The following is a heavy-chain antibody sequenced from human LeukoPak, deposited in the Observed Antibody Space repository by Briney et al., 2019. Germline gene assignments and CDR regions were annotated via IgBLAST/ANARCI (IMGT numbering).Heavy chain of an antibody. CDR2: TYYSGST. CDR1: GGSISSYY. Sequence: SETLSLTCTVSGGSISSYYWSWIRQPPGKGLEWIGYTYYSGSTNYNPSLKSRVTISVDTSKNQFSLKLSSVTAADTAVYYCARGRDDFWSGYYYWFDPWGQGTLVTVSS. V-gene: IGHV4-59*01. CDR3: ARGRDDFWSGYYYWFDP. J-gene: IGHJ5*02. D-gene: IGHD3-3*01.